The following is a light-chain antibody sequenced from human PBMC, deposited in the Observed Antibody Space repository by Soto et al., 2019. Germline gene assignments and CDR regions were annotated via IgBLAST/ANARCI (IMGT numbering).Light chain of an antibody. CDR2: EVS. CDR1: SSDVGGYNY. J-gene: IGLJ1*01. V-gene: IGLV2-14*01. CDR3: SSYTSSTSYV. Sequence: ALTQPASVSGSPGQSITISCTGTSSDVGGYNYVSWYQQHPGKAPKLMIYEVSNRPSGVSNRFSGSKSGNTASLTISGLQAEDEADDYCSSYTSSTSYVFGTGTKLTVL.